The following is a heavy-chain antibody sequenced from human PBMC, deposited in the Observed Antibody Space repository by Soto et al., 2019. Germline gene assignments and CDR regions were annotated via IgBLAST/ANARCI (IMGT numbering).Heavy chain of an antibody. CDR3: ARGVGPYYYDSSGSQVSYYYYYYGMDV. Sequence: ASVKFSCKASGGTFSSYAISWVRQAPGQGLEWMGGIIPIFGTANYAQKFQGRVTITADKSTSTAYMELSSLRSEDTAVYYCARGVGPYYYDSSGSQVSYYYYYYGMDVWGQGTTVTVSS. CDR1: GGTFSSYA. V-gene: IGHV1-69*06. CDR2: IIPIFGTA. D-gene: IGHD3-22*01. J-gene: IGHJ6*02.